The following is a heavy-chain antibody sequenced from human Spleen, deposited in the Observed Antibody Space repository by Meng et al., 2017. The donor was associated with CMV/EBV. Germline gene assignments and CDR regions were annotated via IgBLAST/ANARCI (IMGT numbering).Heavy chain of an antibody. D-gene: IGHD3-10*01. J-gene: IGHJ6*02. CDR1: GYTFSSYG. CDR2: ISVYNGKT. CDR3: ARESSYYYGMDV. Sequence: ASVNVSCKSSGYTFSSYGISWVRQAPGQGLEWMGWISVYNGKTNYAPKVQGRVTMTTDTSTSTAYMELRRLRYDDTALYYCARESSYYYGMDVWGQGTTVTVSS. V-gene: IGHV1-18*01.